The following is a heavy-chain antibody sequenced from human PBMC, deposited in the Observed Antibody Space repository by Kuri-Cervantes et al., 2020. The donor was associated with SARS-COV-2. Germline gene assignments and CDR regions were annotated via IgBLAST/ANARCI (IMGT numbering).Heavy chain of an antibody. J-gene: IGHJ4*02. CDR3: ARDSMTTRDFDY. D-gene: IGHD4-11*01. CDR1: GFTFSDHY. CDR2: LTNDGSDA. Sequence: GGSLRLSCAASGFTFSDHYMDWVRQAPGKGLVWVSRLTNDGSDAIFADSVKGRFTISRDNAKNMLYLYMNSLRADDTAVYYCARDSMTTRDFDYWGQGTLVTVSS. V-gene: IGHV3-74*01.